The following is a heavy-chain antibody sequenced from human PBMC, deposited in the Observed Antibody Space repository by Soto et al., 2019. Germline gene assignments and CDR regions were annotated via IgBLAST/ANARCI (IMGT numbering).Heavy chain of an antibody. V-gene: IGHV4-30-4*01. CDR2: IYYSGST. D-gene: IGHD3-22*01. J-gene: IGHJ4*02. Sequence: PXETLSLTCTVSGCSISSGDYYWSWIRQPPGKGLEWIGYIYYSGSTYYNPSLKSRVTISVDTSKNQFSLKLSSVTAADTAVYYCARVPVSDYYDSSGRLDYWGQGTLATVSS. CDR3: ARVPVSDYYDSSGRLDY. CDR1: GCSISSGDYY.